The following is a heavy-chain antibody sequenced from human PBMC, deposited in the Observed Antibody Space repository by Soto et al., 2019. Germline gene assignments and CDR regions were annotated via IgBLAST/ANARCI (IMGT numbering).Heavy chain of an antibody. CDR1: GFTFSGSW. CDR2: INGDGSGT. CDR3: ARGIFGSGTANDY. Sequence: SLRLSCAASGFTFSGSWMHWVRQAPGKGLVWVSRINGDGSGTSYADFVKGRFTISRDDAKNTLFLQMNGLRAEDTAVYYCARGIFGSGTANDYWGQGTLVTVS. J-gene: IGHJ4*02. D-gene: IGHD3-10*01. V-gene: IGHV3-74*01.